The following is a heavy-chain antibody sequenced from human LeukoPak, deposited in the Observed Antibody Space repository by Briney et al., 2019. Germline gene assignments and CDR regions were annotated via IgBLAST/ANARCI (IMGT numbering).Heavy chain of an antibody. D-gene: IGHD3-16*01. V-gene: IGHV3-7*01. CDR1: GFTFSNNW. CDR3: ARLQGGSPDY. J-gene: IGHJ4*02. CDR2: IKKDGSEK. Sequence: PGGSLRLSCAASGFTFSNNWMSWVRQAPGRGLECVANIKKDGSEKYYVDSVKGRFTISRDNAKNSLYLQMNSLRAEDTAVYYCARLQGGSPDYWGQGTLVTVSS.